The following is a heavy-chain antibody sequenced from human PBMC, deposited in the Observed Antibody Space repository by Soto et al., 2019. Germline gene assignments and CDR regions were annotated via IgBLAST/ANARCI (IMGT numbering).Heavy chain of an antibody. CDR1: GFTFSSYA. Sequence: GGSLRLSCSASGFTFSSYAISWVRQAPGQGLEWMGGIIPIFGTANYAQKFQGRVTITADESTSTAYMELSSLRSEDTAVYYCARDLDYWGQGTLVTVSS. J-gene: IGHJ4*02. CDR2: IIPIFGTA. CDR3: ARDLDY. V-gene: IGHV1-69*01.